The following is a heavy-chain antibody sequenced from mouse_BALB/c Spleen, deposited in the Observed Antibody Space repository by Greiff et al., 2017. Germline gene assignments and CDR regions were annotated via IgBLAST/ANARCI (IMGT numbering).Heavy chain of an antibody. V-gene: IGHV2-9*02. CDR2: IWAGGST. CDR1: GFSLTSYG. CDR3: ARDMGYYGNPYAMDY. J-gene: IGHJ4*01. D-gene: IGHD2-1*01. Sequence: QVQLQQSGPGLVAPSQSLSITCTVSGFSLTSYGVHWVRQPPGKGLEWLGVIWAGGSTNYNSALMSRLSISKDNSKSQVFLKMNSLQTDDTAMYYCARDMGYYGNPYAMDYWGQGTSVTVSS.